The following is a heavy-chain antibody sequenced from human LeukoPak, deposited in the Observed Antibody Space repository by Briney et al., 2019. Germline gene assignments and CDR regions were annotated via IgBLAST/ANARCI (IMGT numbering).Heavy chain of an antibody. J-gene: IGHJ3*02. CDR1: GFTFSSYS. Sequence: KPGGSLRLSCAASGFTFSSYSMNWVRQAPGKGLEWVSSISSSSSYIYYADSVKGRFTISRDNAKNSLYLQMNSLRAEDTALYYCAKAVGLSGSYRTCAFDIWGQGTMVTVSS. D-gene: IGHD1-26*01. CDR3: AKAVGLSGSYRTCAFDI. CDR2: ISSSSSYI. V-gene: IGHV3-21*04.